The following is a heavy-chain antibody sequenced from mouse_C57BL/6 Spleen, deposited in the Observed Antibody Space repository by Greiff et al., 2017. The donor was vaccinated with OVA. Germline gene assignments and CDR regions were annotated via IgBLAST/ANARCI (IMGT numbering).Heavy chain of an antibody. J-gene: IGHJ3*01. CDR3: ARGDDYDAEFAY. D-gene: IGHD2-4*01. V-gene: IGHV5-17*01. CDR1: GFTFSDYG. CDR2: ISSGSSTI. Sequence: EVNVVESGGGLVKPGGSLKLSCAASGFTFSDYGMHWVRQAPEKGLEWVAYISSGSSTIYYADTVKGRFTISRDNAKNTLFLQMTSLRSEDTAMYYCARGDDYDAEFAYWGQGTLVTVSA.